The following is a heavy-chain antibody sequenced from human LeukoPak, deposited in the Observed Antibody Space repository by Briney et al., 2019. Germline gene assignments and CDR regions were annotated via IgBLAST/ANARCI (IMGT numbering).Heavy chain of an antibody. D-gene: IGHD3-9*01. V-gene: IGHV5-51*01. CDR3: ARRYYDILTGYNPFDY. J-gene: IGHJ4*02. CDR1: GYSFTSYW. CDR2: IYPGDSDT. Sequence: GESLQISCKGSGYSFTSYWIGWVRQMPGKGLEGMGIIYPGDSDTRYSPSFQGQVTISADKSISTAYLQWSSLKASDTAMYYCARRYYDILTGYNPFDYWGQGTLATASS.